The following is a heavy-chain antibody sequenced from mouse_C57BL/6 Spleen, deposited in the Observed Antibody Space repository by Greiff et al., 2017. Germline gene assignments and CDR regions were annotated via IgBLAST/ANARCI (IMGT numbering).Heavy chain of an antibody. Sequence: QVQLQQPGAELVKPGASVKLSCKASGYTFTSYWMHWVKQRPGQGLEWIGMIHPNSGSTNYNEKFKSKATLTVDKSSSTAYMQLSSLTSEDSAVYYCANYYSLYWYFDVWGTGTTVTVSS. CDR1: GYTFTSYW. J-gene: IGHJ1*03. CDR2: IHPNSGST. CDR3: ANYYSLYWYFDV. D-gene: IGHD2-12*01. V-gene: IGHV1-64*01.